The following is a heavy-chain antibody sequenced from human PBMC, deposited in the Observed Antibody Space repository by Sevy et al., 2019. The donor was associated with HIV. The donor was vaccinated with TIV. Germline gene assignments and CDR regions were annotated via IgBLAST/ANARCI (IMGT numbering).Heavy chain of an antibody. CDR1: GFTFNTYA. Sequence: GGSLRLSCVASGFTFNTYAMNWVRQTPGKGLEWVSAISGGGYSDDSTYYADSVKGRFTISRDNSKNTLYLQMNNLKTDDTAIYYCAKDIVFVVGGAFDIWGQGTMVTVSS. J-gene: IGHJ3*02. CDR3: AKDIVFVVGGAFDI. D-gene: IGHD2-8*02. CDR2: ISGGGYSDDST. V-gene: IGHV3-23*01.